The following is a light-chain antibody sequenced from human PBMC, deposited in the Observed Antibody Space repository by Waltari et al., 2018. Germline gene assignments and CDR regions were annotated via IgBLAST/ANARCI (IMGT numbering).Light chain of an antibody. V-gene: IGLV2-14*01. Sequence: QSALPQPAPVSGSPGQAITLSCTGRSNDVGGYNWVSWYQHHPGKAPRLIIYEVSNRPSGVSDRFSGSKSGNTASLTISGLQTDDEADYYCSSYTTSSPWVFGGGTKLTLL. CDR2: EVS. CDR3: SSYTTSSPWV. CDR1: SNDVGGYNW. J-gene: IGLJ3*02.